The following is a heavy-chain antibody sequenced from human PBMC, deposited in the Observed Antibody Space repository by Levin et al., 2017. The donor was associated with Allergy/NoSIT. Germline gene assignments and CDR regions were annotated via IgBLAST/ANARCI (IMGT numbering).Heavy chain of an antibody. V-gene: IGHV3-23*01. CDR1: GFTFDRSG. CDR3: AKDIRILYP. D-gene: IGHD2-15*01. CDR2: ISASGGGT. Sequence: GESLKISCAASGFTFDRSGMSWVRQAPGKGLEWVSSISASGGGTYYAGSVEGRFTISRDNSKNTLYLQMNSLRAEDTAIYYCAKDIRILYPLGQGTLVTVSS. J-gene: IGHJ5*02.